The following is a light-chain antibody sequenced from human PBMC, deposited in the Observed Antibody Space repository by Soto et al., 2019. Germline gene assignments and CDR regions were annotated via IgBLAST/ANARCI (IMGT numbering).Light chain of an antibody. CDR2: DAS. V-gene: IGKV1-33*01. J-gene: IGKJ3*01. Sequence: DIQMTQSPSSLSASVGDRVTITCQASQDISNYLNWYQQKPGKAPKLLIYDASNLETGVPSRFSGSGYGTDFTFTISSLQPEDIATYYCKQYDNLLFAFGPGTKVDIK. CDR3: KQYDNLLFA. CDR1: QDISNY.